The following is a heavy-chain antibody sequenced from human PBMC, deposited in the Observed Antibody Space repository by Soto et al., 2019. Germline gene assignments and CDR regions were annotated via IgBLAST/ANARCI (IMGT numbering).Heavy chain of an antibody. Sequence: QLQLQESGPGLVKPSETLSLTCTVSGGSISSSSYYWGWIRQPPGKGLEWIGSIYYSGSTYYNPSLKSRVTISVDTSKNQFSLKLSSVTAADTAVYYCARRDQSFVRYYYMDVWGKGTTVTVSS. J-gene: IGHJ6*03. CDR1: GGSISSSSYY. CDR2: IYYSGST. D-gene: IGHD1-26*01. CDR3: ARRDQSFVRYYYMDV. V-gene: IGHV4-39*01.